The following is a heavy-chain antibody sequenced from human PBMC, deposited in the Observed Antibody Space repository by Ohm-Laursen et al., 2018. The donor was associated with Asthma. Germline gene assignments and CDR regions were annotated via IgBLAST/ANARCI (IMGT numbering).Heavy chain of an antibody. V-gene: IGHV4-31*03. CDR3: AREATVITRYFDS. J-gene: IGHJ4*02. D-gene: IGHD4-23*01. CDR2: IYFTGSA. Sequence: SQTLSLTCTVSGASFTSGTYYWAWIRQLLGKGLEWLGYIYFTGSAYYNPSLKSRLSISVDTSKNQFSLKLRSVTAADTAVYFCAREATVITRYFDSWGQGTLVTVSS. CDR1: GASFTSGTYY.